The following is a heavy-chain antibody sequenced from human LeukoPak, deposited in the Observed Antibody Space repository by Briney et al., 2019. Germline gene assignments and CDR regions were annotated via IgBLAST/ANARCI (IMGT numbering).Heavy chain of an antibody. J-gene: IGHJ4*02. CDR3: AIGGSGYSIY. CDR2: INHSGST. V-gene: IGHV4-34*01. CDR1: GGSFSGYY. D-gene: IGHD3-22*01. Sequence: KPSETLSLTCAVYGGSFSGYYWSWIRQPPGKGLEWIGEINHSGSTNYNPSLKSRVTISVDTSKNQFSLKLSSVTAADTAVYYCAIGGSGYSIYWGQGTLVTVSS.